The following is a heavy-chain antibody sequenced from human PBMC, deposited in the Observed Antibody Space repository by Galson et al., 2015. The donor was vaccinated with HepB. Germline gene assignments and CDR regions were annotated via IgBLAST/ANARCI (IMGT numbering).Heavy chain of an antibody. D-gene: IGHD2-15*01. Sequence: QSGAEVKKPGESLKISCKGSGYSFTSYWIGWVRQMPGKGLEWMGIIYPGDSDTRYSPSFQGQVTISADKSISTAYLQWSSLKASDTAMYYCARLSDCSGGSCYSIERSLDYWGQGTLVTVSS. CDR1: GYSFTSYW. J-gene: IGHJ4*02. CDR2: IYPGDSDT. V-gene: IGHV5-51*03. CDR3: ARLSDCSGGSCYSIERSLDY.